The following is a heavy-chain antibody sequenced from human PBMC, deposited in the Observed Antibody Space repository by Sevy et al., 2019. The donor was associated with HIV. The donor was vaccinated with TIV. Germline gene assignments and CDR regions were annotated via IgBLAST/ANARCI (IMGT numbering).Heavy chain of an antibody. V-gene: IGHV4-59*12. CDR3: ARDHLSQGFDP. Sequence: SETLSLTCSVSGASITSYYWSWIRQPPGKGLEWIGYIFHSGDSNYNPSLKSRVAMSVDTSKNQFSLRLASVSAADTAVYYCARDHLSQGFDPWGQGILVTVSS. J-gene: IGHJ5*02. CDR1: GASITSYY. CDR2: IFHSGDS. D-gene: IGHD3-3*02.